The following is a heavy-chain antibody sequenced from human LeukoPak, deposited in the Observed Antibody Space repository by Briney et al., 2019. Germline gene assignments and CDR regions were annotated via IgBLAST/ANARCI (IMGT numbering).Heavy chain of an antibody. CDR2: INHSGST. CDR3: ARGRLHGWFDP. CDR1: GGSISSSSYY. J-gene: IGHJ5*02. V-gene: IGHV4-39*07. Sequence: PSETLSLTCTVSGGSISSSSYYWSWIRQPPGKGLEWIGEINHSGSTNYNPSLKSRVTISVDTSKNQFSLKLSSVTAADAAVYYCARGRLHGWFDPWGQGTLVTVSS. D-gene: IGHD4-4*01.